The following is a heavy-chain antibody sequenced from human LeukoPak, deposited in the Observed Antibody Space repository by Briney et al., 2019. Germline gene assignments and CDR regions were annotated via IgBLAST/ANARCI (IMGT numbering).Heavy chain of an antibody. CDR1: GGTFSSYA. J-gene: IGHJ4*02. V-gene: IGHV1-69*13. CDR3: ARDPIAVAGPFDY. D-gene: IGHD6-19*01. Sequence: SVKVSCKASGGTFSSYAISWVRQAPGQGLERMGGIIPIFGTANYAQKFQGRVTITADESTSTAYMELSSLRSEDTAVYYCARDPIAVAGPFDYWGQGTLVTVSS. CDR2: IIPIFGTA.